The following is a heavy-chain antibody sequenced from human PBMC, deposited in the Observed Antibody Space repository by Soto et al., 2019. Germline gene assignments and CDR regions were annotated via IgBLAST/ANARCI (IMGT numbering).Heavy chain of an antibody. Sequence: EVQLLESGGGLVQPGGSLRLSCAASGFTFSSYAMSWVRQAPGKGLEWVSAISGSGGSTYYADSVKGRFTISRDNSKNKLYLQMNRLMAEDTAVYYCAKDRRRTAAGTKGAYYYYGMDVWGQGTTVTVSS. D-gene: IGHD6-13*01. J-gene: IGHJ6*02. V-gene: IGHV3-23*01. CDR3: AKDRRRTAAGTKGAYYYYGMDV. CDR1: GFTFSSYA. CDR2: ISGSGGST.